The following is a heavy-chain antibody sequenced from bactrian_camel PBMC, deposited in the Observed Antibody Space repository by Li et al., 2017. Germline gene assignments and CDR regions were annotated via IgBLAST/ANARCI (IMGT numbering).Heavy chain of an antibody. Sequence: QVQLVESGGGSVQAGGSLTLSCAASKSSFRNFVMGWLRQAPGKEREGVAAIDSDGSTRYADLVKGRFTISRDTSANTMTLQMTSLEPEDTAMYFCAAWRAPCSLSGVAADYNYWGQGTQVTVS. J-gene: IGHJ4*01. CDR3: AAWRAPCSLSGVAADYNY. CDR2: IDSDGST. CDR1: KSSFRNFV. V-gene: IGHV3S55*01. D-gene: IGHD2*01.